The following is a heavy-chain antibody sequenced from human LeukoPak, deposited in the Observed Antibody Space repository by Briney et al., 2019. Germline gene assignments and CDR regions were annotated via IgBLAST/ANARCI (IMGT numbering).Heavy chain of an antibody. D-gene: IGHD3-16*02. CDR1: GGSFSGYY. V-gene: IGHV4-34*01. Sequence: SETLSLTCAVYGGSFSGYYWSWIRQPPGQGLEWIGEINHSGSTDYNPSLKSRVTISVDTSKNQFPLKLSSVTAADTAVYYCARGYDLLRLGELSPEFDYWGQGTLVTVSS. CDR3: ARGYDLLRLGELSPEFDY. CDR2: INHSGST. J-gene: IGHJ4*02.